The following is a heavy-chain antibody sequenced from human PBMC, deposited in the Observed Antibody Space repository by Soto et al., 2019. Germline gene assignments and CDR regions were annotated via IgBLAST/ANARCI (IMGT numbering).Heavy chain of an antibody. CDR2: ISSSSSYI. Sequence: GGSLRLSCAASGFTFSSYSMNWVRQAPGKGLEWVSSISSSSSYIYYADTVKGRFTISRDNAKNSLYLQMNSLRAEDTAVYYCARALPGSRAVMRYFAWLLYAFDIWGQGTMVTFSS. CDR1: GFTFSSYS. V-gene: IGHV3-21*01. CDR3: ARALPGSRAVMRYFAWLLYAFDI. J-gene: IGHJ3*02. D-gene: IGHD3-9*01.